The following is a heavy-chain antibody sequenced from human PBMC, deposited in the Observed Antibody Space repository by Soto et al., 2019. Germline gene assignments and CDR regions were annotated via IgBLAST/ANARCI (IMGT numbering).Heavy chain of an antibody. J-gene: IGHJ4*02. Sequence: QVQLVQSGAEVKKPGASVKVSCKASGYTFTSYAMHWVRQAPGQRLEWMGWINAGNGNTKYSQKFQGRVTITRDTSAITAYMELSSLRSEDTAVYYCAREQPGYCSGGSCYSYYFDYWGQGTLVTVSS. CDR3: AREQPGYCSGGSCYSYYFDY. D-gene: IGHD2-15*01. CDR2: INAGNGNT. V-gene: IGHV1-3*01. CDR1: GYTFTSYA.